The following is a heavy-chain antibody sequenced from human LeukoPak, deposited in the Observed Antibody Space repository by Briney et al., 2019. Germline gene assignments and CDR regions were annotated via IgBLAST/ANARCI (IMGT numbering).Heavy chain of an antibody. CDR3: VRDRTRTGYSSGWCHDY. Sequence: ASVKVSCKASGYTFTGYYMHWVRQAPGQGLEWMGWINPNSGGTNYAQKFQGRVTMTRDTSISTAYMELSRLRSDDTAVYYCVRDRTRTGYSSGWCHDYWGQGTLVTVSS. CDR2: INPNSGGT. J-gene: IGHJ4*02. D-gene: IGHD6-19*01. V-gene: IGHV1-2*02. CDR1: GYTFTGYY.